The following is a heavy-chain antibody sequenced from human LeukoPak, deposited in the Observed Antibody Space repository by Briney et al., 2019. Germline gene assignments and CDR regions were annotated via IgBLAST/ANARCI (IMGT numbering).Heavy chain of an antibody. CDR1: GFTFSSYW. CDR2: ISSSSSYI. J-gene: IGHJ6*03. Sequence: GGSLRLSCAVSGFTFSSYWMHWVRQGPGKGLEWVSSISSSSSYIYYADSVKGRFTISRDNAKNSLYLQMNSLRAEDTAVYYCARDPISYYYYMDVWGKGTTVTISS. CDR3: ARDPISYYYYMDV. V-gene: IGHV3-21*01.